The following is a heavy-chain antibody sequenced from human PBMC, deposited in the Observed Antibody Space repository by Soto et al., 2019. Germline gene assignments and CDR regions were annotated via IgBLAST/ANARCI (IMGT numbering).Heavy chain of an antibody. CDR2: ISGSGGST. D-gene: IGHD2-21*02. CDR3: AKDHGAVVTLSAFDY. CDR1: GFTFSSYV. Sequence: EVQLLESGGGLVQPGGSLRLSCAASGFTFSSYVMSWVRQAPGKGLEWVSAISGSGGSTYYADSVKGRFTISRDNSKNTLYLQMNSLRAEDTAVYYCAKDHGAVVTLSAFDYWGQGTLVTVSS. V-gene: IGHV3-23*01. J-gene: IGHJ4*02.